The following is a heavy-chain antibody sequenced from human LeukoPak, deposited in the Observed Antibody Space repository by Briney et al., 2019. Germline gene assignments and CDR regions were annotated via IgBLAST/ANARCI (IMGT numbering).Heavy chain of an antibody. CDR2: INPNSGGT. CDR3: ARGDSSGYYIFCSEYYFDY. Sequence: ASVKVSCKASGYTFTGYYMHWVRQAPGQGLEWMGWINPNSGGTNYAQKFQGRVTMTRDTSISTAYMEPSRLRSDDTAVYYCARGDSSGYYIFCSEYYFDYWGQGTLVTVSS. J-gene: IGHJ4*02. D-gene: IGHD3-22*01. CDR1: GYTFTGYY. V-gene: IGHV1-2*02.